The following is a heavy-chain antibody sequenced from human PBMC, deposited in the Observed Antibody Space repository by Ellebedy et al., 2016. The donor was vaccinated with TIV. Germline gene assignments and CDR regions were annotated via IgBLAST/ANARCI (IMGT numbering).Heavy chain of an antibody. D-gene: IGHD1-26*01. CDR3: VRDHQWAFDY. J-gene: IGHJ4*02. V-gene: IGHV3-48*01. Sequence: GESLKISXAASGFTFSHFAMNWIRQAPGKGLEWIANGRGDTGLIFYADSVQGRFSISRDDGQRSLFLQMNSLRADDTAIYYCVRDHQWAFDYWGRGAPVTVSS. CDR2: GRGDTGLI. CDR1: GFTFSHFA.